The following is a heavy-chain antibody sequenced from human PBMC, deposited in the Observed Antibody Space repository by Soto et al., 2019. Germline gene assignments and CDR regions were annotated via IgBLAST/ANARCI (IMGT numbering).Heavy chain of an antibody. CDR1: GGSISGYY. CDR3: GREIMPLTTDWYFDL. D-gene: IGHD4-17*01. CDR2: IHYTGIT. J-gene: IGHJ2*01. V-gene: IGHV4-59*12. Sequence: SETLSLTCTVSGGSISGYYWSWIRQPPGKGLEWIGYIHYTGITNYNPSLKSRVTISVDTSKNQFSLRLSSVTAAYTAVYYCGREIMPLTTDWYFDLWGRGTLVTVSS.